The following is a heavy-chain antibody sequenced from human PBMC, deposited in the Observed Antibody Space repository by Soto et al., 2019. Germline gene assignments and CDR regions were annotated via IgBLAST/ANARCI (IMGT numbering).Heavy chain of an antibody. CDR1: GGSFSGYY. D-gene: IGHD6-19*01. V-gene: IGHV4-34*01. CDR3: ARGAVAGDYFDY. Sequence: SETLSLTFAVYGGSFSGYYWSGIRQPPGKGLEWIGEINHSGSTNYNPSLKSRVTISVDTSKNQFSLKLSSVTAADTAVYYCARGAVAGDYFDYWGQGTLVTVSS. J-gene: IGHJ4*02. CDR2: INHSGST.